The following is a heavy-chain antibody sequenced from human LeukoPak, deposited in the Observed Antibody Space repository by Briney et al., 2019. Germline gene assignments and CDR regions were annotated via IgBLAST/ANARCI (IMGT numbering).Heavy chain of an antibody. D-gene: IGHD1-26*01. V-gene: IGHV4-39*07. J-gene: IGHJ6*02. CDR3: ASGRGSYFNHYYGMDV. CDR1: GGSISSSSYY. CDR2: IYYSGST. Sequence: SETLSLTCTVSGGSISSSSYYWGWIRQPPGKGLEWIGSIYYSGSTYYNPSLKSRVTISVDTSKNQFSLRLSSVTAADTAVYYCASGRGSYFNHYYGMDVWGQGTTVTVSS.